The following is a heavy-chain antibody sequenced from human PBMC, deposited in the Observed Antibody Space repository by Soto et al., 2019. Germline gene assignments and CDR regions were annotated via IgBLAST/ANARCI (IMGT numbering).Heavy chain of an antibody. Sequence: GGSLRLSCAASGFTFSSYAMSWVRQAPGKGLEWVSTISGSAQNTYYADSVKGRFTISRDDSKNTLLLQMDSLRVEDTAVYYCAKKMGYYDYYALDVWGQGTTVTVSS. J-gene: IGHJ6*02. CDR3: AKKMGYYDYYALDV. V-gene: IGHV3-23*01. CDR1: GFTFSSYA. CDR2: ISGSAQNT. D-gene: IGHD1-26*01.